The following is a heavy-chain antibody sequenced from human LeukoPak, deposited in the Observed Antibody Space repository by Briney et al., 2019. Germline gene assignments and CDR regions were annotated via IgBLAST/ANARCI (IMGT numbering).Heavy chain of an antibody. CDR2: ISSSGSTI. Sequence: GGSQRLSCAASGFTFSSYEMNWVRQAPGKGLEWVSYISSSGSTIYYADSVKGRFTISRDNAKNSLYLQMNSLRAEDTVVYYCAREDYYGSGSYYRSWFDPWGQGTLVTVSS. V-gene: IGHV3-48*03. D-gene: IGHD3-10*01. CDR3: AREDYYGSGSYYRSWFDP. J-gene: IGHJ5*02. CDR1: GFTFSSYE.